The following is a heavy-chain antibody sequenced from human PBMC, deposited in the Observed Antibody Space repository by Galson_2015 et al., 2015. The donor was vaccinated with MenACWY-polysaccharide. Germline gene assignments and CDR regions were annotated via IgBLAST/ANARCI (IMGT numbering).Heavy chain of an antibody. CDR1: GFTFRNYW. V-gene: IGHV3-74*03. CDR3: ARVRIGGNRAFDI. J-gene: IGHJ3*02. CDR2: IDSDGNSI. Sequence: SLRLSCAASGFTFRNYWTHWVRQAPGKGLVWVSRIDSDGNSIKYADSVKGRFTISRDNAKNTVYLQINSLRAEDTAVYYCARVRIGGNRAFDIWGQGTMVTVSS. D-gene: IGHD2-15*01.